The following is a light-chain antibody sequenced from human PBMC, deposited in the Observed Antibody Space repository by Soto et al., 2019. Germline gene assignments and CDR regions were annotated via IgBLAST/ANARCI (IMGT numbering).Light chain of an antibody. J-gene: IGLJ3*02. CDR1: NSDVGGYNY. CDR2: GVT. CDR3: SAYTSNSTRV. Sequence: QSALTQPASVSGSPGQSITISCTGTNSDVGGYNYVSWYQQHPGKAPKLIIYGVTNRPSGISSRISGSKSGNTASLTISGLQAEDEADYYCSAYTSNSTRVFGGGTKLTVL. V-gene: IGLV2-14*01.